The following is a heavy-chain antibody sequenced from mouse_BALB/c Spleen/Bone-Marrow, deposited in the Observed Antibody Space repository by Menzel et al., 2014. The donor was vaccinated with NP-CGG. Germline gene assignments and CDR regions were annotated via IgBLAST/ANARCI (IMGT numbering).Heavy chain of an antibody. CDR2: VDPANGNT. Sequence: EVQLQQSGAELVKPGASVKLSCTASGFNIKDTYMHWVKQRPEQGLEWIGRVDPANGNTKYDPKFQGKATITADTSSNTAYLQLSSLTSEDTAVYYCARYSYGSRGYYFDCWGQGTTLTVSS. V-gene: IGHV14-3*02. J-gene: IGHJ2*01. CDR1: GFNIKDTY. CDR3: ARYSYGSRGYYFDC. D-gene: IGHD1-1*01.